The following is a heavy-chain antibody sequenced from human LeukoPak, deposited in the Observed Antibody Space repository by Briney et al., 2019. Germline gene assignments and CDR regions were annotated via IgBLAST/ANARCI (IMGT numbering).Heavy chain of an antibody. Sequence: ASVKVSCKASGGTFSSYAISWVRQAPGQGLEWTGRIIPIFGTANYAQKFQGRVTITTDESTSTAYMELSSLRSEDTAVYYCARSVAGGGYDAFDIWGQGTMVTVSS. V-gene: IGHV1-69*05. D-gene: IGHD6-19*01. CDR1: GGTFSSYA. CDR3: ARSVAGGGYDAFDI. J-gene: IGHJ3*02. CDR2: IIPIFGTA.